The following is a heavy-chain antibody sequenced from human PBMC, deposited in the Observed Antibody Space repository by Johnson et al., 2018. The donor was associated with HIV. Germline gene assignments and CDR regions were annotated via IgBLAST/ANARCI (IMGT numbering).Heavy chain of an antibody. J-gene: IGHJ3*02. CDR1: GFTFSSYG. D-gene: IGHD2/OR15-2a*01. V-gene: IGHV3-20*04. Sequence: EVQLVESGGDVVQPGRSLRLSCAAFGFTFSSYGMHWVRQAPGKGLEWVSGINWNGGSTGYVDSMKGRFTISRDNASNSLYLQMTNLRAEDTAGYYCARRLSPDSFDIWGQGTMVTVSS. CDR2: INWNGGST. CDR3: ARRLSPDSFDI.